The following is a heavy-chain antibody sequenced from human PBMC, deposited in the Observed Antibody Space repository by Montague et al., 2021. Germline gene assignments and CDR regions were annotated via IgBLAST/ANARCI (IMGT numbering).Heavy chain of an antibody. CDR1: GFSFSSYW. CDR3: ARNLASAAPGAFDI. Sequence: SLRLSCAASGFSFSSYWMHWVRQAPGKGLLWVSRITLDGSSTTLADSVKGRFTTSRDNAKATLYLQMNSLRVEDTAVYYCARNLASAAPGAFDIWGQGTMVTVSS. D-gene: IGHD6-13*01. V-gene: IGHV3-74*01. CDR2: ITLDGSST. J-gene: IGHJ3*02.